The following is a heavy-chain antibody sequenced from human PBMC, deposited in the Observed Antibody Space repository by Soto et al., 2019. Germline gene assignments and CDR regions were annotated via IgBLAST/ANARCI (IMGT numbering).Heavy chain of an antibody. CDR3: ARIRIAARSGSYYYYYGMDV. J-gene: IGHJ6*02. V-gene: IGHV4-34*01. CDR2: INHSGST. CDR1: GGSFSGYY. D-gene: IGHD6-6*01. Sequence: SETLSLTCAVYGGSFSGYYWSWIRQPPGKGLEWIGEINHSGSTNYNPSLKSRVTISVDTSKNQFSLKLSSVTAADTAVYYCARIRIAARSGSYYYYYGMDVWGQGTTVTVSS.